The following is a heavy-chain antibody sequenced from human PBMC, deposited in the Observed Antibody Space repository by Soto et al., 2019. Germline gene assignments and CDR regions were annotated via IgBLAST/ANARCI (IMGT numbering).Heavy chain of an antibody. CDR3: ARIRIAARSGSYYYYYGMDV. J-gene: IGHJ6*02. V-gene: IGHV4-34*01. CDR2: INHSGST. CDR1: GGSFSGYY. D-gene: IGHD6-6*01. Sequence: SETLSLTCAVYGGSFSGYYWSWIRQPPGKGLEWIGEINHSGSTNYNPSLKSRVTISVDTSKNQFSLKLSSVTAADTAVYYCARIRIAARSGSYYYYYGMDVWGQGTTVTVSS.